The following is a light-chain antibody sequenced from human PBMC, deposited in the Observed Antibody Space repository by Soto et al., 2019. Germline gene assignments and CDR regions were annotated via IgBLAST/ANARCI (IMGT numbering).Light chain of an antibody. CDR3: QHYGSAPETT. J-gene: IGKJ3*01. CDR1: QSVDSTY. Sequence: DIVLTQSPGTQSLSPGERATLSCRATQSVDSTYLNWYQQKPGQAPRLVIYGASIRATGIPDRFSGSGSGTDFNLSISRLEPEDFAVYYCQHYGSAPETTFGPGTKVGIK. CDR2: GAS. V-gene: IGKV3-20*01.